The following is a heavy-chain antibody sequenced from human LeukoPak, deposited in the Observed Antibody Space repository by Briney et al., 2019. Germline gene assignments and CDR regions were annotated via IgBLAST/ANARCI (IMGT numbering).Heavy chain of an antibody. CDR1: GGSISSGGYY. CDR2: IYHSGST. CDR3: ARPFSGSYSDAFDL. J-gene: IGHJ3*01. D-gene: IGHD1-26*01. V-gene: IGHV4-30-2*01. Sequence: SQTLSLTCTVSGGSISSGGYYWSWIRQPPGKGLEWIGYIYHSGSTYYNPSLKSRVTISVDRSKNQFSLKLRSVTAADTAVYYCARPFSGSYSDAFDLWGQRTMVTVSS.